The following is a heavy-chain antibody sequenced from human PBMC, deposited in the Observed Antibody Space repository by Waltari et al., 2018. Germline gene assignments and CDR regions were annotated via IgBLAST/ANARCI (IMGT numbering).Heavy chain of an antibody. J-gene: IGHJ1*01. CDR2: INHSGLN. CDR1: GAPFSDYF. D-gene: IGHD1-26*01. Sequence: QVRLQQWGAGLLKPSETLSLTCAVYGAPFSDYFWTWIRQPPGKGLEWSGEINHSGLNNYNPSLKGRATISVDTSTNQFSLSLNSVTVADTAVYYCATGVRAAWELLGFWSQGTLVSISS. CDR3: ATGVRAAWELLGF. V-gene: IGHV4-34*01.